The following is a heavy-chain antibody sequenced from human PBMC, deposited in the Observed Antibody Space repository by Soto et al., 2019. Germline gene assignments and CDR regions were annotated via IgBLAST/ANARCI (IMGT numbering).Heavy chain of an antibody. CDR2: IYASGAT. CDR1: GGSISTYY. J-gene: IGHJ4*02. D-gene: IGHD3-10*01. Sequence: SETLSLTCTVSGGSISTYYWSWIRQPPGGTLEWIGYIYASGATTYNPSLESRVTMSVDMPNNEFSLELTSLTAADTAVYYCARSHSFDGSIYHYYFDFCGQGTLVTVSS. V-gene: IGHV4-59*01. CDR3: ARSHSFDGSIYHYYFDF.